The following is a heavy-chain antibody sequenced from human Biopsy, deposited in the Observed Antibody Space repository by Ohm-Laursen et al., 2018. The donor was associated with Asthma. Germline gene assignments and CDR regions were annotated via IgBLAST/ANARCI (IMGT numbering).Heavy chain of an antibody. V-gene: IGHV1-24*01. D-gene: IGHD4-17*01. CDR1: GYSLTDLS. J-gene: IGHJ4*02. CDR3: ASDFPKDYVRYNFQF. CDR2: HDHEEGGT. Sequence: SVKVSCKISGYSLTDLSMHWVRQAPGQELEWMGGHDHEEGGTVNAWRFQGRVTMTEDTSTDTAYMELSSLSSDDTAVYYCASDFPKDYVRYNFQFWGQGTLVTVSS.